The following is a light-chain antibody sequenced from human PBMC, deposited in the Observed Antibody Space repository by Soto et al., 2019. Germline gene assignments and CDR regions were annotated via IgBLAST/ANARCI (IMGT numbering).Light chain of an antibody. J-gene: IGKJ4*01. Sequence: EIVLTQSPGTLSLSPGERATLSCRASQSVSSSYLAWYQQKPGQAPRLLIYGASSRATGIPDRFSGSGSGTDFTLTISRLEPEDFAVYYCHQYDSSTLTFGGGTEVEI. CDR1: QSVSSSY. CDR3: HQYDSSTLT. CDR2: GAS. V-gene: IGKV3-20*01.